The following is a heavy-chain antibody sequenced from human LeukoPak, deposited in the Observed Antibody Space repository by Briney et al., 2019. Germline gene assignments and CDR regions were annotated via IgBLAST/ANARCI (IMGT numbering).Heavy chain of an antibody. CDR1: GFTFSSYW. V-gene: IGHV3-7*04. J-gene: IGHJ4*02. D-gene: IGHD5-12*01. CDR3: ARELLIGYSGYYFDF. CDR2: IKQDGSEK. Sequence: GGSLRLSCLASGFTFSSYWMSWVRQAPGKGLEWVANIKQDGSEKYYVDSVKGRFTISRDNAQNSLYLQMNSLRAEDTAVHYCARELLIGYSGYYFDFWGQGILVTVSS.